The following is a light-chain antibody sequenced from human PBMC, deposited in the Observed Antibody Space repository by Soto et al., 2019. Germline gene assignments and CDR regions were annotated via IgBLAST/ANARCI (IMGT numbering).Light chain of an antibody. CDR2: DVS. CDR3: SSYTSSSTYV. V-gene: IGLV2-14*03. Sequence: QSVLTQPASVAGSPGQSITISCTGTNSDVGGYNYVSWYQQHPGKAPKLMICDVSNRPSGVSNRFSGSKSGNTASLTISGLQAEYEADYYCSSYTSSSTYVFGTGTKVTVL. CDR1: NSDVGGYNY. J-gene: IGLJ1*01.